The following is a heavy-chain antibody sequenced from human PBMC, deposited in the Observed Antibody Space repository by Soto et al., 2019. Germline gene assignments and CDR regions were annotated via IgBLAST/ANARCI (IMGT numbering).Heavy chain of an antibody. CDR3: ARQYYYDSSGYYYFDY. V-gene: IGHV1-69*13. J-gene: IGHJ4*02. Sequence: ASVKVSCKASGGTFSIYAISWVRQAPGQGLEWMGGIIPIFGTANYAQKFQGRVTITADESTSTAYMELSSLRSEDTAVYYCARQYYYDSSGYYYFDYWGQGTLVTVS. D-gene: IGHD3-22*01. CDR1: GGTFSIYA. CDR2: IIPIFGTA.